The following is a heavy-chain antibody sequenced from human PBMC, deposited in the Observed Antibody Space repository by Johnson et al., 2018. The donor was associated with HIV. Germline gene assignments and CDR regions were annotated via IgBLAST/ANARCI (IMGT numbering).Heavy chain of an antibody. V-gene: IGHV3-74*02. J-gene: IGHJ3*02. CDR2: IYSGGST. CDR1: GFTFSSYW. Sequence: VQLVESGGGLVQTGGSLRLSCAASGFTFSSYWMYWVRQAPGKGLVWVSVIYSGGSTYYADSVKGRFTISRDNAKNSLYLQMNSLRAEDTALYYCARGRYGRMTTVAAAAFDSWGQGTMVTVSS. CDR3: ARGRYGRMTTVAAAAFDS. D-gene: IGHD4-23*01.